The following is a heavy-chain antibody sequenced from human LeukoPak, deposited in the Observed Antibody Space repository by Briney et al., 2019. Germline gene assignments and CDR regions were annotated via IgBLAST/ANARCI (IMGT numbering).Heavy chain of an antibody. D-gene: IGHD2-2*01. Sequence: PGGSLRLSCAASGFTFSSYAMSWVRQAPGKGLEWVANIKQDGSEKYYVDSVKGRFTISRDNAKNSLYLQMNSLRAEDTAVYYCARPTKSSMDYWGQGTLVTVSS. V-gene: IGHV3-7*01. CDR2: IKQDGSEK. J-gene: IGHJ4*02. CDR1: GFTFSSYA. CDR3: ARPTKSSMDY.